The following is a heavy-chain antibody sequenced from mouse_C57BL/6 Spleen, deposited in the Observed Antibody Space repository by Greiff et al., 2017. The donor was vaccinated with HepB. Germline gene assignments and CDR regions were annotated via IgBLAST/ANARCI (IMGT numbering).Heavy chain of an antibody. J-gene: IGHJ3*01. CDR2: INPSTGGT. D-gene: IGHD2-4*01. CDR3: AREDDYAWFAY. CDR1: GYSFTGYY. V-gene: IGHV1-42*01. Sequence: VQLKESGPELVKPGASVKISCKASGYSFTGYYMNWVKQSPEKSLEWIGEINPSTGGTTYNQKFKAKATLTVDKSSSTAYMQLKSLTSEDSAVYYCAREDDYAWFAYWGQGTLVTVSA.